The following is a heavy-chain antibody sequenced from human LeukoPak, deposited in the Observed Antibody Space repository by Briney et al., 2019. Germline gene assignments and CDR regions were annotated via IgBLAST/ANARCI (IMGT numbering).Heavy chain of an antibody. J-gene: IGHJ4*02. CDR2: VELSGRT. CDR1: GGSISSTNW. Sequence: SGTLSLTCGVSGGSISSTNWWTWVRQPPGEGLEWIGEVELSGRTNYNPSLESRVTISVDMSANHISLKLTSVTAADTAVYYCARRSLTYDSSGSYEGAFDYWGQGTLVTVSS. CDR3: ARRSLTYDSSGSYEGAFDY. V-gene: IGHV4-4*02. D-gene: IGHD3-22*01.